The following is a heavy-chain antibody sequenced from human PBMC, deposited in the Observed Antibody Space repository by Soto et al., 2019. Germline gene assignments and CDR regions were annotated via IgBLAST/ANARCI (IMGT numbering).Heavy chain of an antibody. D-gene: IGHD3-16*01. CDR3: ARQPAPVYEASPKGFDP. J-gene: IGHJ5*02. Sequence: PGGSLRLSCTASGFTFSSYEMNWVRQAPGKGLEWISYISTSGRTIFDAGSVKGRFTISRDNTRNTLFLQMDSLRPEDTAVYYCARQPAPVYEASPKGFDPWGQGTLVIVSS. CDR1: GFTFSSYE. V-gene: IGHV3-48*03. CDR2: ISTSGRTI.